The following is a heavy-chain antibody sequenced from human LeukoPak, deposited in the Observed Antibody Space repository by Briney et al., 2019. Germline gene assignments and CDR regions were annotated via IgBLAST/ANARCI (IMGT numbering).Heavy chain of an antibody. J-gene: IGHJ4*02. CDR2: TSSSGST. V-gene: IGHV4-59*01. D-gene: IGHD5-12*01. Sequence: SETLSLTCTVSGGSISGYYWSWIRQPPGKGLEWIGYTSSSGSTNYNPSLKSRVTISVDTSKNQFSLKLSSVTAADTAVYYCAGVSTSGGLPRYYFDYWGQGTLVTVSS. CDR3: AGVSTSGGLPRYYFDY. CDR1: GGSISGYY.